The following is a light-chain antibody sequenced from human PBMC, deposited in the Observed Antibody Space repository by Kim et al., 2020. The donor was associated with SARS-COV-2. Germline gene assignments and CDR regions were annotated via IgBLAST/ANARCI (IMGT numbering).Light chain of an antibody. V-gene: IGKV3-15*01. CDR2: GAS. CDR3: QQYNDWPPGDT. CDR1: QSVGSN. J-gene: IGKJ2*01. Sequence: EIVMTQSPGTLSVSPGERVTLSCRASQSVGSNLAWYQQIPGRAPRLLIYGASTRATGIPARFSGSGSGTEFTLTISSLQSEDFALYYCQQYNDWPPGDTFGQGTKVDIK.